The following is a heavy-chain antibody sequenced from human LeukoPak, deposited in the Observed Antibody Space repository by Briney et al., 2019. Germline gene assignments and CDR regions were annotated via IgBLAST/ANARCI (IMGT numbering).Heavy chain of an antibody. Sequence: ASVKVSCKASGYTFTSYYMHWVRQAPGQGLEWMGIINPSGGSTSYAQKFQGRVTMTRDTSTSTVYMELSSLRSEDTAVYYCARGDFSITIFGVVIKDAFDIWGQGTMVTVSS. CDR1: GYTFTSYY. D-gene: IGHD3-3*01. CDR2: INPSGGST. CDR3: ARGDFSITIFGVVIKDAFDI. J-gene: IGHJ3*02. V-gene: IGHV1-46*01.